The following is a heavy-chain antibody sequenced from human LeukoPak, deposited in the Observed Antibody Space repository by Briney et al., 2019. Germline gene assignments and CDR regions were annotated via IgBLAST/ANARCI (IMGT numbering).Heavy chain of an antibody. CDR2: ISSSSSTI. CDR3: AREDVDYGSNDAFDI. D-gene: IGHD3-10*01. Sequence: GGSLRLSCAASGFTFSSYSMNWVRQAPGKGLEWVSYISSSSSTIYYADSVKGRFTISRDNAKNSLYLQMNSLRAEDTAVYYCAREDVDYGSNDAFDIWGQGTMVTVSS. V-gene: IGHV3-48*04. J-gene: IGHJ3*02. CDR1: GFTFSSYS.